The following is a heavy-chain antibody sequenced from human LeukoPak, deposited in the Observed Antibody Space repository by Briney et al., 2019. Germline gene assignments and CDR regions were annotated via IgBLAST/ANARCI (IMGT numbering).Heavy chain of an antibody. D-gene: IGHD3-10*01. J-gene: IGHJ4*02. Sequence: ASVKVSCKASGYTFTSYGISWVRQAPGQGLEWMGWISAYNGNTNYAQKLQGRVTMTTDTSTSTAYMELRSLRSDDTAVYYCARDGVLWLGELYSPDYWGQGTLVTVSS. CDR1: GYTFTSYG. CDR2: ISAYNGNT. V-gene: IGHV1-18*01. CDR3: ARDGVLWLGELYSPDY.